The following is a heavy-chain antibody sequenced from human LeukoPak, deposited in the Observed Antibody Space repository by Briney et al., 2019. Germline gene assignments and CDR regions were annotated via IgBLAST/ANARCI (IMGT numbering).Heavy chain of an antibody. CDR1: GYTFTRYY. J-gene: IGHJ6*03. CDR2: IIPIFGTA. D-gene: IGHD3-22*01. V-gene: IGHV1-69*06. CDR3: ARDKVPYYYDSSGYYYRSYYMDV. Sequence: ASVKVSCKASGYTFTRYYMHWVRQAPGQGLEWMGGIIPIFGTANYAQKFQGRVTITADKSTSTAYMELSSLRSEDTAVYYCARDKVPYYYDSSGYYYRSYYMDVWGKGTTVTVSS.